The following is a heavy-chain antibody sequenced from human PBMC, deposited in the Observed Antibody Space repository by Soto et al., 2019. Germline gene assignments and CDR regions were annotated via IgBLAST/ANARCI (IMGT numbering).Heavy chain of an antibody. Sequence: PGGSPRLSSAASGLTFCSYWMHWVRKTPGKGLVWVSRINSDGSSTSYADSVKGRFTISRDNAKNTLYLQMNSLRAEDTAVYYCASRIGRYYDILTGPPGWFGPWGQGTLVTVSS. V-gene: IGHV3-74*01. D-gene: IGHD3-9*01. CDR3: ASRIGRYYDILTGPPGWFGP. CDR1: GLTFCSYW. J-gene: IGHJ5*02. CDR2: INSDGSST.